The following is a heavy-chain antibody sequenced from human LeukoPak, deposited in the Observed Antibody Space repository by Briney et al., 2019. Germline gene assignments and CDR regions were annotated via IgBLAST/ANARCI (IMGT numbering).Heavy chain of an antibody. CDR2: ISAYNGNT. D-gene: IGHD3-22*01. Sequence: ASVKVSCKASGYTFTSYDINWVRQATGQGLEWMGWISAYNGNTNYAQKLQGRVTMTTDTSTSTAYMELRSLRSNDTAVYYCARHSSGYSDYWGQGTLVTVSS. CDR3: ARHSSGYSDY. CDR1: GYTFTSYD. J-gene: IGHJ4*02. V-gene: IGHV1-18*01.